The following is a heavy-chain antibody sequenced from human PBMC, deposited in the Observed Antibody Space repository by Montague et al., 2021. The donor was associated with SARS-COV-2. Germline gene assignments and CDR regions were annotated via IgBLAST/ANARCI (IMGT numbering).Heavy chain of an antibody. CDR1: GYSFTSYW. Sequence: QSAAEVKKPGESLKISCKGSGYSFTSYWIGWVRQMPGKGLEWMGIIYPGDSDTRYSPSFQGQVTISADKSISTAYLQWSSLRASDTAMYYCARHMLHGGTINDAFDIWGQGTMVTVSS. V-gene: IGHV5-51*01. J-gene: IGHJ3*02. D-gene: IGHD4-23*01. CDR2: IYPGDSDT. CDR3: ARHMLHGGTINDAFDI.